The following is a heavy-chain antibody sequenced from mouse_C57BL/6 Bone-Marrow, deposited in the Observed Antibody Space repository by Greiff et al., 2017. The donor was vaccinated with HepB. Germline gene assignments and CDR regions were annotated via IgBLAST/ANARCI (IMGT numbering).Heavy chain of an antibody. CDR2: ICSGGDYI. Sequence: EVKLVESGEGLVKPGGSLKLSCAASGFTFSSYAMSWVRQTPGKRLEWVAYICSGGDYIYYADTVKGRFTISRDNARNTLYLQMSSLKSEDTAMYYCTREGWYGWYFDVWGTGTTVTVSS. J-gene: IGHJ1*03. D-gene: IGHD2-1*01. CDR1: GFTFSSYA. CDR3: TREGWYGWYFDV. V-gene: IGHV5-9-1*02.